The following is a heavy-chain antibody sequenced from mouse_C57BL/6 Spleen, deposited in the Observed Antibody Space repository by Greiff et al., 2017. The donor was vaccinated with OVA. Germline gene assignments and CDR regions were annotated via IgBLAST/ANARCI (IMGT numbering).Heavy chain of an antibody. CDR3: ARPYDYDLAWFAY. CDR1: GYTFTSYD. D-gene: IGHD2-4*01. Sequence: QVQLQQSGPELVKPGASVKLSCKASGYTFTSYDINWVKQRPGQGLEWIGWIYPRDGSTTYNEKFKGKATLTVDTSSSTAYMELHSLTSEDSAVYFCARPYDYDLAWFAYWGQGTLVTVSA. V-gene: IGHV1-85*01. CDR2: IYPRDGST. J-gene: IGHJ3*01.